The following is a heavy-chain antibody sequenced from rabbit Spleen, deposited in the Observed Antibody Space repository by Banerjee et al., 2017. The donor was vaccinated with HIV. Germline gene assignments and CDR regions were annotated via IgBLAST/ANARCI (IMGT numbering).Heavy chain of an antibody. J-gene: IGHJ3*01. V-gene: IGHV1S40*01. D-gene: IGHD1-1*01. Sequence: QSLEESGGGLVQPGASLTLTCTASGFSFTSDYDMCWVRQATGKGLEWIGTIWTGSTSITWYANWALGRFTISKTSSTTVTLQLNSPTAADTATYFCARDPNYASGHYIYSFWGQGTLVTVS. CDR2: IWTGSTSIT. CDR1: GFSFTSDYD. CDR3: ARDPNYASGHYIYSF.